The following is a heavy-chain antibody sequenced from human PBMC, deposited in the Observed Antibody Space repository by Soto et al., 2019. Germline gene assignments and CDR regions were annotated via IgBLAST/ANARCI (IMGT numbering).Heavy chain of an antibody. J-gene: IGHJ6*02. Sequence: GGSLRLSCAASGFTVSSYGMHWVRQAPGKGLEWVAVIWYDGSNKYYADSVKGRFTISRDNSKNTLHLQMNSLRAEDTAVYYCARSKGSTSWGGNYYYYGMDVWGQGTTVTVSS. D-gene: IGHD2-2*01. CDR2: IWYDGSNK. CDR1: GFTVSSYG. V-gene: IGHV3-33*01. CDR3: ARSKGSTSWGGNYYYYGMDV.